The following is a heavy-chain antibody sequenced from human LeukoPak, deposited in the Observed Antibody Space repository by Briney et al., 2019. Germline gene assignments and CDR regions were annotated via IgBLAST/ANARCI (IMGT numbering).Heavy chain of an antibody. CDR1: GFTFSDFA. V-gene: IGHV3-23*01. CDR2: ISTSDDT. CDR3: TKGVLARLVDF. Sequence: GGSLRLSCAASGFTFSDFAMGWVRQAPGKGLEWVSVISTSDDTYYADSVKGRFTISRDNSKNTVWLQMNSLRAEDTALYSCTKGVLARLVDFWGQGTLVTVSS. D-gene: IGHD6-6*01. J-gene: IGHJ4*02.